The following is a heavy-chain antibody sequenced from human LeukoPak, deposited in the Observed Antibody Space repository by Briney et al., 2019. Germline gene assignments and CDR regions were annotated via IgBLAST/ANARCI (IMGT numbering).Heavy chain of an antibody. J-gene: IGHJ4*02. V-gene: IGHV3-23*01. D-gene: IGHD2-2*01. CDR2: ISGSGGST. CDR3: AKSAVAYQLLADY. CDR1: GFTFSSYA. Sequence: GGSLRLSCAASGFTFSSYALSWVRQAPGKGLEWVSAISGSGGSTYYADSVKGRFTFSRDNSKNTLYLQMNSLRAEDTAVYYCAKSAVAYQLLADYWGQGTLVTVSS.